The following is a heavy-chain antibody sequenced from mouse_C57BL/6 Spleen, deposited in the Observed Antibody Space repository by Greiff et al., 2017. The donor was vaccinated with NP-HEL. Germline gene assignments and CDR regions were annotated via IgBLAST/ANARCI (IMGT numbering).Heavy chain of an antibody. CDR3: TQSGPYSTYFDY. CDR1: GFNIKDYY. Sequence: EVQLQQSGAELVRPGASVKLSCTASGFNIKDYYMHWVKQRPEQGLEWIGRIDPEDGGTEYAPKFQGKATMTADTSSNTAYLQLSSLTSEDTAVYYCTQSGPYSTYFDYWGQGTTLTVSS. CDR2: IDPEDGGT. J-gene: IGHJ2*01. V-gene: IGHV14-1*01. D-gene: IGHD2-5*01.